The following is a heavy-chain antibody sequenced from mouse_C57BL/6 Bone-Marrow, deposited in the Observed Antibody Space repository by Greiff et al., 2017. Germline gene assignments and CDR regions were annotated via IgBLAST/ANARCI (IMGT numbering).Heavy chain of an antibody. V-gene: IGHV1-64*01. CDR3: ARIPLLQRGYAMDY. CDR2: IQPNSGST. D-gene: IGHD2-3*01. CDR1: GYTFTSYW. Sequence: QVQLQQPGAELVKPGASVTLSCKASGYTFTSYWMHWVKQRPGQGLEWLGMIQPNSGSTNYNEKFKSKATLTVDNSSSTAYMQLRSLTSEDSAVYYCARIPLLQRGYAMDYWGQGTSVTVSS. J-gene: IGHJ4*01.